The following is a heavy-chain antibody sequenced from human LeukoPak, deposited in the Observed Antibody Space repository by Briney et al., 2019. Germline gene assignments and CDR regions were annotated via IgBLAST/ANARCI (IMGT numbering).Heavy chain of an antibody. J-gene: IGHJ4*02. Sequence: RGASVKLTCKASGGTFSSYAISWVRQAPGQGLEWMGKIIPIFGIANYAKNLQGRFTITADKSTSTAYMELSSLRSEDTAVYYCARNKEPIPAAPGYYFDYCGQGTLVTVSS. CDR1: GGTFSSYA. V-gene: IGHV1-69*04. CDR2: IIPIFGIA. CDR3: ARNKEPIPAAPGYYFDY. D-gene: IGHD2-2*01.